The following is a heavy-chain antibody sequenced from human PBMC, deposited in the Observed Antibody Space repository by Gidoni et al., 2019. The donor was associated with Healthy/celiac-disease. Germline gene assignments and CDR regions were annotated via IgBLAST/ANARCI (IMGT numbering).Heavy chain of an antibody. CDR2: IYTSGNT. D-gene: IGHD3-16*01. CDR1: GGSISSGSYY. CDR3: ARGGVGGTVGY. V-gene: IGHV4-61*02. J-gene: IGHJ4*02. Sequence: QVQLQESGPGLVKPSQTLSLTCTVSGGSISSGSYYWGWIRQPAGKGLEWIGRIYTSGNTNYNPSLKSRVTISVDTSKNQFSRKLSSGTAADTAVYYCARGGVGGTVGYWGQGTLVTVSS.